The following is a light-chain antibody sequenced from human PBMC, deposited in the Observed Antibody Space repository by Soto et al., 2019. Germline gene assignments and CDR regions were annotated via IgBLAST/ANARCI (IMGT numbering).Light chain of an antibody. CDR3: QETYSSLWT. J-gene: IGKJ1*01. Sequence: DIQMTQSPSSLSASVGDRVTITCRASQTIGSYLNWYQHKPGKAPNLLIYAASTLQNAVPSRFGGSGSGTHFTLTISSLQPDDFATYYCQETYSSLWTFGQGTKVEI. V-gene: IGKV1-39*01. CDR2: AAS. CDR1: QTIGSY.